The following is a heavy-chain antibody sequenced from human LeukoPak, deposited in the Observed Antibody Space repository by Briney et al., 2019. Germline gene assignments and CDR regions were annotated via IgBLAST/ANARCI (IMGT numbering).Heavy chain of an antibody. J-gene: IGHJ4*02. D-gene: IGHD3-22*01. CDR2: ISSSGSTI. CDR1: GFTFSSYE. V-gene: IGHV3-48*03. Sequence: GGSLRLSCAASGFTFSSYEVNWVRQAPGKGLEWVSYISSSGSTIYYADSVKGRFTISRDNAKNSLYLQMNSLRAEDTAVYYCARSSSGYYYVGGYFDYWGQGTLVTVSS. CDR3: ARSSSGYYYVGGYFDY.